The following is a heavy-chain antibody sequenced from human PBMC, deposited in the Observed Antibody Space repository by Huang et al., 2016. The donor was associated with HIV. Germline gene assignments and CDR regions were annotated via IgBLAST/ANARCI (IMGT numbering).Heavy chain of an antibody. J-gene: IGHJ4*02. V-gene: IGHV4-39*01. CDR1: GGYITDSNYY. CDR2: IYYSGDT. D-gene: IGHD3-10*01. CDR3: ARHFGSWSGFFDS. Sequence: QLPLQESGPGLVRPSETLSLICPASGGYITDSNYYWGWIRQPPGKGLEWIGSIYYSGDTAYNPSLQSRVPMSLDTSKNRFSLDIRSVAVADTAIYYCARHFGSWSGFFDSWGQGTLVPVSS.